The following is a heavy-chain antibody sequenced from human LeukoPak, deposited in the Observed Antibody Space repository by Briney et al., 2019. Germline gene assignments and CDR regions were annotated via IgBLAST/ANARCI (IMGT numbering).Heavy chain of an antibody. Sequence: GASVKVSCKASGGTFSSYAISWVRQAPGQGLEWMGGIIPIFGTANYAQKFQGRVTITADKSTSTAYMELSSLRSEDTAVYYCASRTAAGLVFDYWGQGTLVTVSS. CDR2: IIPIFGTA. CDR3: ASRTAAGLVFDY. V-gene: IGHV1-69*06. CDR1: GGTFSSYA. D-gene: IGHD6-13*01. J-gene: IGHJ4*02.